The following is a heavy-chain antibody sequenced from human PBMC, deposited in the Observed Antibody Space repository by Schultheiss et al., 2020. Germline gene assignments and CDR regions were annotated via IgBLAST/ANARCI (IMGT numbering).Heavy chain of an antibody. CDR3: ARDHSSSSKSYYYYYGMDV. CDR1: GFTFSNAW. CDR2: IKQDGSEK. Sequence: GGSLRLSCAASGFTFSNAWMSWVRQAPGKGLEWVANIKQDGSEKYYVDSVKGRFTISRDNAKNSLSLQMNSLRAEDTAVYYCARDHSSSSKSYYYYYGMDVWGQGTTVTVSS. J-gene: IGHJ6*02. V-gene: IGHV3-7*01. D-gene: IGHD6-6*01.